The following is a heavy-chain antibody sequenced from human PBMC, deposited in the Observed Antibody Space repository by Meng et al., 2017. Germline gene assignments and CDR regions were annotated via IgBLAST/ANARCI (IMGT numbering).Heavy chain of an antibody. J-gene: IGHJ4*02. V-gene: IGHV1-2*06. CDR3: ARDEDISAAGKLFGDY. CDR1: GKNFPDYD. D-gene: IGHD6-25*01. Sequence: VVLVQASCVGKRRPAQSTVPPKPYGKNFPDYDRQWVRRVPGQGLEGLGRINPTRGDTHCEQKFPARVTMSGDTSISTSYMELSGLRSDDTAMYYCARDEDISAAGKLFGDYWGQGTLVTVSS. CDR2: INPTRGDT.